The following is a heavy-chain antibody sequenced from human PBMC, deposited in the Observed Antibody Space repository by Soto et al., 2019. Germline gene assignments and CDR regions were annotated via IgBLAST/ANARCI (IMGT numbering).Heavy chain of an antibody. V-gene: IGHV5-51*01. J-gene: IGHJ5*02. D-gene: IGHD6-13*01. Sequence: GESLKISCKASGYTFTNYWIGWVRQMPGKGLEWMGIIYPGDSDTRYSPSFQGQVTISADKSISTAYLQWSSLKASDTAMYYCARRLGSSWYLVDPWGQGTLVTVSS. CDR1: GYTFTNYW. CDR3: ARRLGSSWYLVDP. CDR2: IYPGDSDT.